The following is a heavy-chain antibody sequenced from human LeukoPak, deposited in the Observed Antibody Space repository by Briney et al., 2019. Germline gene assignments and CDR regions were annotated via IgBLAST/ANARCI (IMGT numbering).Heavy chain of an antibody. CDR1: GFTLSSYA. CDR3: AKGTKVGATSAIAY. Sequence: GGSLRLTCAASGFTLSSYAMSWVRQVPGKGLEWVSTISGIGGSTNYADSVKGRFTISRDNSKNTLYLQMNSLRAEDTAIYYCAKGTKVGATSAIAYWGQGTLVTVSS. CDR2: ISGIGGST. V-gene: IGHV3-23*01. J-gene: IGHJ4*02. D-gene: IGHD1-26*01.